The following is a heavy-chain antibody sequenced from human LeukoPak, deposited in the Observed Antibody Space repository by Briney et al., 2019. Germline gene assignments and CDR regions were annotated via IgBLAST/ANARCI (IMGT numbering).Heavy chain of an antibody. CDR1: GGSISSYY. Sequence: SETLSLTCTVSGGSISSYYWSWIRQPPGKGLVWIGYIYYSGGTNYNPSLKSRVTISVDTSKNQFSLKLSSVTAADTALYYCARDGPYGSGSYYEAYYYYMDVWGKGTTVTVSS. CDR3: ARDGPYGSGSYYEAYYYYMDV. CDR2: IYYSGGT. J-gene: IGHJ6*03. V-gene: IGHV4-59*01. D-gene: IGHD3-10*01.